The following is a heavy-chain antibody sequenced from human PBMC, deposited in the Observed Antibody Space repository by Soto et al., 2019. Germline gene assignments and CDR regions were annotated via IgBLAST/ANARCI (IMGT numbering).Heavy chain of an antibody. Sequence: GGSLILSCAASGFSFSTYGMHWVRQAPGKGLEWVAFISNDGSNKYYADSVKGRFTISRDNSKNTLYLQMNSLRAEDTAVYYCAKDGNDYYYYYGMDVWGQGTTVTVSS. CDR3: AKDGNDYYYYYGMDV. J-gene: IGHJ6*02. V-gene: IGHV3-30*18. CDR1: GFSFSTYG. CDR2: ISNDGSNK. D-gene: IGHD2-15*01.